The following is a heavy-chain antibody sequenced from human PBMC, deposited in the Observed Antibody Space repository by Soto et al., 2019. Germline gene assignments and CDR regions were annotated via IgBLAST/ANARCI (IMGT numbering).Heavy chain of an antibody. Sequence: SETLSLTCAVSGDSISSSNWWSWVRLPPGKGLEWIGEIYHSGSTNYNPSLKSRVTISVDKSKNQFSLKLSSLTAADTDVYYCARVLGNDAFDIWGQGSMVT. CDR1: GDSISSSNW. D-gene: IGHD3-3*02. CDR3: ARVLGNDAFDI. V-gene: IGHV4-4*02. J-gene: IGHJ3*02. CDR2: IYHSGST.